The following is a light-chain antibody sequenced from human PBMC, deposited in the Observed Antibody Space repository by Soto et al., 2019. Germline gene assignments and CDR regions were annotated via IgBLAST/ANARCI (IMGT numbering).Light chain of an antibody. J-gene: IGLJ2*01. Sequence: QSVLTQPPSASGTPGQRVTISCSGSSSNIGSNTVNWYQQLPGTAPKLLIYSNNQRPSGVPARFSGSKSGTSGSLAISGLQSEDEADYYCAAWDDSLNGPVFGGGTKLTVL. CDR2: SNN. CDR3: AAWDDSLNGPV. CDR1: SSNIGSNT. V-gene: IGLV1-44*01.